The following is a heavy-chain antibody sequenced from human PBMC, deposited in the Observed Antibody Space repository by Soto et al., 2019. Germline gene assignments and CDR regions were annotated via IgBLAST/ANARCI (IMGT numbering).Heavy chain of an antibody. CDR3: ATFYIWGSYRYTDAINYFDH. CDR1: GFIFSRYW. Sequence: EVLLVESGGGLVQPGGSLRLSCEASGFIFSRYWLSWVRQAPGKGLEWVANIKEDGSEQYYVDSVKGRFTISRDNAKSSLYLQMTSLRAEDTAVYYCATFYIWGSYRYTDAINYFDHWGQGTLVTVSS. CDR2: IKEDGSEQ. V-gene: IGHV3-7*01. J-gene: IGHJ4*02. D-gene: IGHD3-16*02.